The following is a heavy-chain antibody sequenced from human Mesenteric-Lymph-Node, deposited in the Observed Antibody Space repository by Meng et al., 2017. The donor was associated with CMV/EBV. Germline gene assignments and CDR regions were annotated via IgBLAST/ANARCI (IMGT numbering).Heavy chain of an antibody. CDR1: AGSISSGDYY. V-gene: IGHV4-31*02. J-gene: IGHJ5*02. Sequence: AGSISSGDYYWSWIRQHPGKGLEWIRCLYYSGNTYYNPSLKTRVTISVDTSKNQFSLRLSSVTAADTAVYYCARWGFESFNWFDPWGQGTLVTVSS. CDR2: LYYSGNT. CDR3: ARWGFESFNWFDP. D-gene: IGHD7-27*01.